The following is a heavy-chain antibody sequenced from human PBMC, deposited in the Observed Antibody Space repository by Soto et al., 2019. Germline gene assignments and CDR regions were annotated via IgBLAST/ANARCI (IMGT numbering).Heavy chain of an antibody. CDR1: GFSLSTSGVG. CDR2: IYWYDDE. CDR3: AHRTVFGVGRFFDP. V-gene: IGHV2-5*01. Sequence: QITLKESGPTLVKPTQTLTLTCTFSGFSLSTSGVGVGWIRQPPGKALEWLALIYWYDDERYSPSLKSRLTITKDPSKNRVVLTMTNMDPVDTDTYYGAHRTVFGVGRFFDPWGQGTLVTVSS. D-gene: IGHD3-3*01. J-gene: IGHJ5*02.